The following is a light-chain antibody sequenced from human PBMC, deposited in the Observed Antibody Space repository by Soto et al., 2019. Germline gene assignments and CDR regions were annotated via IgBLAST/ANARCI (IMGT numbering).Light chain of an antibody. CDR1: QSISNY. CDR3: QQSYSTPPRLT. J-gene: IGKJ4*01. V-gene: IGKV1-39*01. Sequence: DIQMTQSPSSLSASVGDRVTITCRASQSISNYLNWYQQKPGKAPKLLIYAASSLQSGVPSRFSGSGSGTDFTLTISSLQPEDFATYYCQQSYSTPPRLTFGGGTKVEIK. CDR2: AAS.